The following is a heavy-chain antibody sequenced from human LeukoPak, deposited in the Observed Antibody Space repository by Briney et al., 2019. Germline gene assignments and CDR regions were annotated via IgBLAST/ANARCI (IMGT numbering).Heavy chain of an antibody. J-gene: IGHJ1*01. CDR3: ARDNAYCGGDCYSVSEYFQH. CDR1: GGTFSSYA. Sequence: GASVKVSCKASGGTFSSYAISWVRQAPGQGLEWMGGIMPIFGTANYAQKFQGRVTITTDESTSTTYMELSSLRSDDTAVYYCARDNAYCGGDCYSVSEYFQHWGQGTLVTVSS. D-gene: IGHD2-21*02. V-gene: IGHV1-69*05. CDR2: IMPIFGTA.